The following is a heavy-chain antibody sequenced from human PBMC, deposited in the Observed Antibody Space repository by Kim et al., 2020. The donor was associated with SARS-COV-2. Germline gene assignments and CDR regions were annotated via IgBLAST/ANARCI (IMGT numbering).Heavy chain of an antibody. CDR3: ARRSFGSGWPPPFDY. Sequence: SETLSLTCTVSGGSISSSSYYWGWIRQPPGKGLEWIGSIYYSGSTYYNPSLKSRVTISVDTSKNQFSLKLSSVTAADTAVYYCARRSFGSGWPPPFDYWGQGTLVTVSS. CDR2: IYYSGST. V-gene: IGHV4-39*01. J-gene: IGHJ4*02. CDR1: GGSISSSSYY. D-gene: IGHD6-19*01.